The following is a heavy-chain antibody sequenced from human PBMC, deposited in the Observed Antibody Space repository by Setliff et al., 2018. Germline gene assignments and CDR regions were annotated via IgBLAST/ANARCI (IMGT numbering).Heavy chain of an antibody. J-gene: IGHJ6*03. V-gene: IGHV7-4-1*02. Sequence: ASVKVSCKASGYIFTSYGISWVRQAPGQGLEWMGWINTNTGNPSYAQGFTGRFVFSLDTSVSTAYLQISSLKAEDTALYYCARASRFGTIKYRGDYYMDVWGKGTTVTVSS. D-gene: IGHD3-10*01. CDR2: INTNTGNP. CDR1: GYIFTSYG. CDR3: ARASRFGTIKYRGDYYMDV.